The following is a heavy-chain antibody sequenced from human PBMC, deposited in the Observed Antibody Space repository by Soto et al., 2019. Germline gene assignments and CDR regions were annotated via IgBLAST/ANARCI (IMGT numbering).Heavy chain of an antibody. CDR2: ISSSGSTI. J-gene: IGHJ4*02. D-gene: IGHD6-6*01. Sequence: VQLLESGGAMVQPGGSLRLSCAASGFTFSDYYMSWIRQAPGKGLEWVSYISSSGSTIYYADSVKGRFTISRDNAKNSLYLQMNSLRAEDTAVYYCARDDEEQLGVDYWGQGTLVTVSS. CDR3: ARDDEEQLGVDY. CDR1: GFTFSDYY. V-gene: IGHV3-11*01.